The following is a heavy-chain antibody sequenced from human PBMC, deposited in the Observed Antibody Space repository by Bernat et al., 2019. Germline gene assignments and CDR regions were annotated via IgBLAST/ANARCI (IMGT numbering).Heavy chain of an antibody. V-gene: IGHV3-15*01. CDR2: IKSKTDGGTT. J-gene: IGHJ3*02. Sequence: EVQLVESGGGLVKPGGSLRLSCAASGFTFSNAWMSWVRQAPGKGLEWVGRIKSKTDGGTTDDAATVKGRFTISRDDAKNTLYLQMNSMKTEDTGVYYCTTDFWSGYYGAYDAFDIWGQGTMVTVSS. CDR1: GFTFSNAW. CDR3: TTDFWSGYYGAYDAFDI. D-gene: IGHD3-3*01.